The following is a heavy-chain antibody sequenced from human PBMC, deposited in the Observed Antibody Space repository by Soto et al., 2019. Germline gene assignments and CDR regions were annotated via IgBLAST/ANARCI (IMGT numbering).Heavy chain of an antibody. J-gene: IGHJ6*02. CDR1: GGSISSGDYY. CDR2: IYYSGST. V-gene: IGHV4-30-4*01. Sequence: SETLSLTCTVSGGSISSGDYYWSWIRQPPGKGLEWIGYIYYSGSTYYNQSLKSRVTISVDTSKNQFSLKLSSVTAADTAVYYCARGRDSYGYYYYYGMDVWGQGTTVTVSS. CDR3: ARGRDSYGYYYYYGMDV. D-gene: IGHD5-18*01.